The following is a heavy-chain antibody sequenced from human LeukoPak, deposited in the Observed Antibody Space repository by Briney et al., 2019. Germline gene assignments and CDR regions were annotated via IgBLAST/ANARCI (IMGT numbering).Heavy chain of an antibody. J-gene: IGHJ4*02. CDR1: GGSISSDGYY. CDR2: IRHSGST. Sequence: SETLSLTCTVSGGSISSDGYYWAWLRQPPGKGLEWIGHIRHSGSTHYKSSLKSRVTISMDTSKNQFSLKLSSVTAADTAVYYCARVAPDNSGYPFDYWGQGTLVTVSS. CDR3: ARVAPDNSGYPFDY. V-gene: IGHV4-30-2*05. D-gene: IGHD3-22*01.